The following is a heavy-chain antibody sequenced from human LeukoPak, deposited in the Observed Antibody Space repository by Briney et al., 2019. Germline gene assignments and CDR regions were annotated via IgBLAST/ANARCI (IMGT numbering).Heavy chain of an antibody. J-gene: IGHJ4*02. CDR1: VYTFTFYY. CDR3: ARDPPRSIAVAGSGQDY. Sequence: ASVTVSFTSSVYTFTFYYMHWVRQAPAQGLEGMGWINPNSGGTNYAQTFQGRVTMTRDTSISTAYMELSRLRSDDTAVYYCARDPPRSIAVAGSGQDYWGQGTLVTVSS. D-gene: IGHD6-19*01. V-gene: IGHV1-2*02. CDR2: INPNSGGT.